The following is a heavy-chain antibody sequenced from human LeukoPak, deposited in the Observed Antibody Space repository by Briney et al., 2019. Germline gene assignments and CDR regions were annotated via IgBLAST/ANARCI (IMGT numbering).Heavy chain of an antibody. CDR2: ISNSSSYI. Sequence: GGSLRLSFAASGFTFSSYSMKWVRQAPGEGLGLVSSISNSSSYIYYADSVKGRFTISRDNAKNSLYLQMNSLRAEDTAVYYCAGESYYYDSSGYKKYYFDYWGQGTLVTVSS. CDR1: GFTFSSYS. D-gene: IGHD3-22*01. V-gene: IGHV3-21*01. CDR3: AGESYYYDSSGYKKYYFDY. J-gene: IGHJ4*02.